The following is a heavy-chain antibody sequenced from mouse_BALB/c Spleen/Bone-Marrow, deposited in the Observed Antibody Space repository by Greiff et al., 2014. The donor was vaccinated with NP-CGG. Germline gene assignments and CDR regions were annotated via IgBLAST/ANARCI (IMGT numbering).Heavy chain of an antibody. J-gene: IGHJ4*01. CDR1: GYSITSDYA. CDR2: ISYSGST. Sequence: DVQLVESGPGLVKPSQSLSLTCTVTGYSITSDYAWNWIRQFPGNKLEWMGYISYSGSTSYHPSLKSRISITRDTSKNQFFLQLNSVTIEDTATYFCATLYGNYDYAMDYWGQGTSVTVSS. V-gene: IGHV3-2*02. D-gene: IGHD2-1*01. CDR3: ATLYGNYDYAMDY.